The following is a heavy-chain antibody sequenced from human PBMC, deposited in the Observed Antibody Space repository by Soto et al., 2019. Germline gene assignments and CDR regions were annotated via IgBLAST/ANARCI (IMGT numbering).Heavy chain of an antibody. J-gene: IGHJ6*02. D-gene: IGHD3-16*01. V-gene: IGHV4-30-4*02. CDR2: IFSSGTT. CDR1: GVSNGSGNNY. CDR3: ARVPSPFDFYYAMDV. Sequence: SLTCHVSGVSNGSGNNYWSWLRRAPGKGLEWIGYIFSSGTTYYNPSLKSRLTMSLDTSQNQFSLKLNSVTAADTAVYFCARVPSPFDFYYAMDVWGQGPTVTAS.